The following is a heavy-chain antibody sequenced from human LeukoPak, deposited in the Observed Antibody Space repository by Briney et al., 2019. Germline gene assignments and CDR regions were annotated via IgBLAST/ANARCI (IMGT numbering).Heavy chain of an antibody. CDR3: ARGPYDFPDY. CDR1: GGSVSSGSYY. D-gene: IGHD3-3*01. CDR2: IYYSGST. V-gene: IGHV4-61*01. J-gene: IGHJ4*02. Sequence: PSETLSLTCTVSGGSVSSGSYYWSWIRQPPGKGLEWIGYIYYSGSTNYNPSLKSRVTISVDTSKNQFSLKLSSVTAADTAVYYCARGPYDFPDYGGQGTLVTVSS.